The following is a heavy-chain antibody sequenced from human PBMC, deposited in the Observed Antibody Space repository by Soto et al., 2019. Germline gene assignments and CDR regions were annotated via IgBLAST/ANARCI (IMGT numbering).Heavy chain of an antibody. CDR2: VSSSGGKT. CDR1: GFTFSSYA. V-gene: IGHV3-23*01. J-gene: IGHJ3*02. Sequence: PVGSLRLSCAASGFTFSSYAMSWVRQAPGKGLEWVSAVSSSGGKTYYADSVKGRFTISRDNSKSTLFLQMNSLRAEDTAVYFCAKGAAFDIWGQGTMVTVSS. CDR3: AKGAAFDI.